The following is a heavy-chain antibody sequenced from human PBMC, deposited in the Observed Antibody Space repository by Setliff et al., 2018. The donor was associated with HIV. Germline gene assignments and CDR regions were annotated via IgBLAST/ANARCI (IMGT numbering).Heavy chain of an antibody. Sequence: ASETLSLTCAVYGGSFNEYYWNWIRQIPGKGLEWIGEVNHSGSTNYNESLKRRLRISVDTSKNQFSLSLNSVTAADTAVYYCARAYRDNVWGSWRQISSWFDSWGQGNLVTVSS. CDR2: VNHSGST. D-gene: IGHD3-16*01. CDR3: ARAYRDNVWGSWRQISSWFDS. J-gene: IGHJ5*01. V-gene: IGHV4-34*01. CDR1: GGSFNEYY.